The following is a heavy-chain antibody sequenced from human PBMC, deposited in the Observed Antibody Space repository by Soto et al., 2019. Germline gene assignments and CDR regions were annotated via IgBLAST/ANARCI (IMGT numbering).Heavy chain of an antibody. CDR3: ARVRYCGGDCNVFDI. CDR2: IIPIFGTA. Sequence: GASVKVSCKASGGTFSSYAISWVRQAPGQGLEWMGGIIPIFGTANYAQKFQGRVTITADKSTSTAYMELSSLRSEDTAVYYCARVRYCGGDCNVFDIWGQGTMVTVSS. CDR1: GGTFSSYA. D-gene: IGHD2-21*02. V-gene: IGHV1-69*06. J-gene: IGHJ3*02.